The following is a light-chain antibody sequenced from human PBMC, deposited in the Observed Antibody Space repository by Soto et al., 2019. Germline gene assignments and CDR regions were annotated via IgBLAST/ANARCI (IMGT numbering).Light chain of an antibody. CDR1: QSISSY. CDR3: QQSYSTLWT. CDR2: AAS. V-gene: IGKV1-39*01. J-gene: IGKJ1*01. Sequence: MTQSPSSLSASVGDRVTITCRASQSISSYLNWYQQKPGKAPKLLIYAASSLQSGVPSRFSGSGSVTDFTLTISSLQPEDFATYYCQQSYSTLWTFGQGTKVEIK.